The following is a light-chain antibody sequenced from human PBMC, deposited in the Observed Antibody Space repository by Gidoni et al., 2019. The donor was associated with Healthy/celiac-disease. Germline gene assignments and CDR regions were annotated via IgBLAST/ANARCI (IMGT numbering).Light chain of an antibody. J-gene: IGKJ4*01. Sequence: DIQMTQSPSSLSASVGDRVTITCQASQDISNYLNWYQQKPGKAPKLLIYDASNLETGVPSRFSGSGSGTDFTFNISSMQPQEIATYYCQQYDNLPLIFGGGTKVEIK. CDR1: QDISNY. CDR2: DAS. V-gene: IGKV1-33*01. CDR3: QQYDNLPLI.